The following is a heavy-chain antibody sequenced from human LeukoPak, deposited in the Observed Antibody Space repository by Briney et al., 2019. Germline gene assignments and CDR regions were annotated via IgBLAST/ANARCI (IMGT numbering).Heavy chain of an antibody. J-gene: IGHJ4*02. D-gene: IGHD3-10*01. CDR1: GGSISSYY. CDR3: ARERFGELSN. Sequence: SETLSLTCTVSGGSISSYYWSWIRQPPGKGLEWIGYIYYSGSTNYNPSLKSRVTISVDTSKNQFSLKLSSVTAADTAVYYCARERFGELSNWGQGTLVTVSS. CDR2: IYYSGST. V-gene: IGHV4-59*12.